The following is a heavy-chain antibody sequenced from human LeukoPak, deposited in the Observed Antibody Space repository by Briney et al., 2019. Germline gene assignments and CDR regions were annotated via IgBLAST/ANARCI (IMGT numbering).Heavy chain of an antibody. J-gene: IGHJ5*02. CDR2: IYYSGST. V-gene: IGHV4-61*05. D-gene: IGHD2-2*02. Sequence: SETLSLTCTVSGGSISSSRYYWSWIRQPPGKGLEWIGYIYYSGSTNYNPSLKSRVTISVDTSKNQFSLKLSSVTAADTAVYYCARGGGYCSSTSCYTLDPWGQGTLVTVSS. CDR1: GGSISSSRYY. CDR3: ARGGGYCSSTSCYTLDP.